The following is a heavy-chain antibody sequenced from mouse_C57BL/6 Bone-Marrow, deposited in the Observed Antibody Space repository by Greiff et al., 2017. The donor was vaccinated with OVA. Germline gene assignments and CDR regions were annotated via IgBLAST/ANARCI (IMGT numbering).Heavy chain of an antibody. Sequence: QVQLKESGAELVRPGTSVKMSCKASGYTFTNYWIGWAKQRPGRGLEWIGRIDPNSGGTKYNEKFKSKATLTVDKPSSTAYMQLSSLTSEDSAVYYCARSDYWGQGTTLTVSS. J-gene: IGHJ2*01. CDR2: IDPNSGGT. V-gene: IGHV1-72*01. CDR3: ARSDY. CDR1: GYTFTNYW.